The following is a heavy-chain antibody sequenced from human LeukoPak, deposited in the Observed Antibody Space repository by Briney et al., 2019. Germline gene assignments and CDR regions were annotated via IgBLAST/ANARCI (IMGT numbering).Heavy chain of an antibody. Sequence: GESLKISCQGSGYTFTSHWIAWVRQMLGEGLEWMGIIYPGDSDTRYSPSFQGQATISADKSISTAFLQWSSLKASDSAMYYCASLRSYSDAFDIWGQGTMVTVSS. CDR1: GYTFTSHW. CDR2: IYPGDSDT. J-gene: IGHJ3*02. V-gene: IGHV5-51*01. D-gene: IGHD2-21*01. CDR3: ASLRSYSDAFDI.